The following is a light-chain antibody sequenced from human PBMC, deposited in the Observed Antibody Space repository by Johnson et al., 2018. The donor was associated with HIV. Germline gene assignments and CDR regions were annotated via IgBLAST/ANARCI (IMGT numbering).Light chain of an antibody. J-gene: IGLJ1*01. CDR1: SSNIGNNY. CDR2: ENN. Sequence: QSVLTQPPSVSAAPGQKVTISCSGSSSNIGNNYVSWYQQLPGTAPKLLIYENNKRPSGIPDRFSGSKSGTSATLGITGLQTGDEADYYCATWDTGLSAGFFGTGTKVTVL. CDR3: ATWDTGLSAGF. V-gene: IGLV1-51*02.